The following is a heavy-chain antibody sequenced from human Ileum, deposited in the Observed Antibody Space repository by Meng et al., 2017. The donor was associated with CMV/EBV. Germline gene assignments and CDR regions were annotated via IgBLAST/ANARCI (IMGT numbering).Heavy chain of an antibody. D-gene: IGHD6-13*01. J-gene: IGHJ4*02. Sequence: HVQLQRSLPGLVKISQTLLLTCAIPGDSVSSTTVTWNWIRQSPSRGLEWLGRTYYRSKWFNDYALSVRGRITINPDISKNQLSLQLNSVTPEDTAVYYCVRLTGNSWLDYWGRGTLVTVSS. CDR1: GDSVSSTTVT. CDR2: TYYRSKWFN. CDR3: VRLTGNSWLDY. V-gene: IGHV6-1*01.